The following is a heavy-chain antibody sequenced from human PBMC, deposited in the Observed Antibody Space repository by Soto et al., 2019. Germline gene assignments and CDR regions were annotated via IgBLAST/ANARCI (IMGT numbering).Heavy chain of an antibody. CDR1: GYTFTGYY. CDR2: INPNSGGT. Sequence: ASVKVSCKASGYTFTGYYMHWVRQAPGQGLEWMGWINPNSGGTNYAQKFQGWVTMTRDTSISTAYMELSRLRSDDTAVYYCARGSKNDYGDYASFMDAFDIWGQGTMVTV. V-gene: IGHV1-2*04. J-gene: IGHJ3*02. CDR3: ARGSKNDYGDYASFMDAFDI. D-gene: IGHD4-17*01.